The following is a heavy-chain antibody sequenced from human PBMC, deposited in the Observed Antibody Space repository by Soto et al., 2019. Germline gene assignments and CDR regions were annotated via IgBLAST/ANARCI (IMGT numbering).Heavy chain of an antibody. V-gene: IGHV4-34*01. CDR1: GGSFSGYY. D-gene: IGHD3-3*01. Sequence: QVQLQQWGPGLLKPSETLSLTRAVYGGSFSGYYWSWIRQPPGKGLEWIGEINHSGSTNYNPSLKSRVTISVDTSKNQFSLKLSSVTAADTAVYYCAIKYYDFWSGYYSNYFDYWGQGTLVTVSS. CDR2: INHSGST. CDR3: AIKYYDFWSGYYSNYFDY. J-gene: IGHJ4*02.